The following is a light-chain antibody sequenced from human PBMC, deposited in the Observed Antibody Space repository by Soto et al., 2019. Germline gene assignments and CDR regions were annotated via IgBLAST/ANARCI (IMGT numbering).Light chain of an antibody. V-gene: IGKV3-20*01. Sequence: ETVLTLSPGTLSLSTKERATLSCGASQSVGGSFLAWYQQRPGQAPRLLIYHTSYRATGIPDRFSGSGSGTDFTLTISRLEPEDFAVYYCQQYGCSPITFGQGTRLEI. CDR3: QQYGCSPIT. CDR2: HTS. J-gene: IGKJ5*01. CDR1: QSVGGSF.